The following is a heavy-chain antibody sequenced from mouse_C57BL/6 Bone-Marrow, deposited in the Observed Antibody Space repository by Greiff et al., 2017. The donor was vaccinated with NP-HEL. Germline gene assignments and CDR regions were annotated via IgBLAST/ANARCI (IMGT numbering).Heavy chain of an antibody. J-gene: IGHJ1*03. D-gene: IGHD1-1*01. CDR1: GYAFSSSW. V-gene: IGHV1-82*01. Sequence: LVKPGASVKISCKASGYAFSSSWMNWVKQRPGKGLEWIGRIYPGDGDTNYNGKFKGKATLTADKSSSTAYMQLSSLTSEDSAVYFCAIITTVVAPVGYFDVWGTGTTVTVSS. CDR3: AIITTVVAPVGYFDV. CDR2: IYPGDGDT.